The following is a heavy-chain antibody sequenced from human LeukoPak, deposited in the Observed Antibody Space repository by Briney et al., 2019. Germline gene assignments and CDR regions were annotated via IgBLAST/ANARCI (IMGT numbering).Heavy chain of an antibody. D-gene: IGHD1-1*01. Sequence: SETLSLTCAVSGGSISSSNWWSWVRQPPGKGLEWIGGIYHSGSTNYNPSLKSRVTISVDTSKDQFSLKLRSVTAADTAVYYCARGVHASYIDDYFDYWGQGTLVTVSS. CDR3: ARGVHASYIDDYFDY. CDR1: GGSISSSNW. J-gene: IGHJ4*02. V-gene: IGHV4-4*02. CDR2: IYHSGST.